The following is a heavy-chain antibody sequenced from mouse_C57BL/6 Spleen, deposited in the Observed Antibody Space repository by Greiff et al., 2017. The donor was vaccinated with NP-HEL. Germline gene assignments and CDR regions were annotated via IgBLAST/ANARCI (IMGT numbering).Heavy chain of an antibody. D-gene: IGHD3-2*02. J-gene: IGHJ3*01. Sequence: VQRVESGAELARPGASVKLSCKASGYTFTSYGISWVKQRTGQGLEWIGEIYPRSGNTYYNEKFKGKATLTADKSSSTAYMELRSLTSEDSAVYFCAAQATLAWFAYWGQGTLVTVSA. CDR1: GYTFTSYG. CDR2: IYPRSGNT. CDR3: AAQATLAWFAY. V-gene: IGHV1-81*01.